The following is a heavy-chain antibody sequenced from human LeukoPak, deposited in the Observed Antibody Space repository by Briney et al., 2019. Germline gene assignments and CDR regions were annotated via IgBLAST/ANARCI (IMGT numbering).Heavy chain of an antibody. J-gene: IGHJ1*01. Sequence: GGSLRLSCAASGFTFSNYGMSWVRQAPGKGLEWVSSISSSSSEIYYADSVKGRFTISRDNPKNSLYLQMSSLSAEDTDVYYCAKDLAYCGGDCYSGFFQHWGQGTLVTVSS. CDR3: AKDLAYCGGDCYSGFFQH. CDR1: GFTFSNYG. CDR2: ISSSSSEI. D-gene: IGHD2-21*02. V-gene: IGHV3-21*04.